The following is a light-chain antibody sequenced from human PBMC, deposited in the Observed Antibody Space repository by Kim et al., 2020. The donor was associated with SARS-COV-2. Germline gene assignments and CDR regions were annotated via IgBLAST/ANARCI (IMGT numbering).Light chain of an antibody. J-gene: IGLJ2*01. CDR1: SSDVGGYNY. V-gene: IGLV2-8*01. CDR2: DVS. CDR3: SSYAGSNNVI. Sequence: QSVLTQSPSASGSPGQSVTISCTGTSSDVGGYNYVSWYQQHPGKAPKLMIYDVSKRPSGVPDRFSGSKSGNTASLTVSGLQAEDEADYYCSSYAGSNNVIFGGGTQLTVL.